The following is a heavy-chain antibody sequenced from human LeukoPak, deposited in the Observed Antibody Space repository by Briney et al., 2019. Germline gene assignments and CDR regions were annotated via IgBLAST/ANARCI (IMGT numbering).Heavy chain of an antibody. CDR1: GYTFTTYY. CDR2: INANNGDT. J-gene: IGHJ4*02. Sequence: GASVKVSCKASGYTFTTYYIHWVRQAPGQGLEWMGWINANNGDTNYAQKFRGWVTMTRDTSLSTVYMEVSRLRSDDTAVYYCARDGATVATPFFDYWGQGTLVTVSS. D-gene: IGHD4-17*01. V-gene: IGHV1-2*04. CDR3: ARDGATVATPFFDY.